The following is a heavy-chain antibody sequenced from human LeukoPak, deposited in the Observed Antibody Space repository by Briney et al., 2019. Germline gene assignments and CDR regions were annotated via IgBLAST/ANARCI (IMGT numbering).Heavy chain of an antibody. CDR1: GFTFSSYS. CDR2: IRSKAYGGTT. D-gene: IGHD6-13*01. V-gene: IGHV3-49*04. J-gene: IGHJ3*02. Sequence: GGSLRLSCAASGFTFSSYSMNWVRQAPGKGLEWVGFIRSKAYGGTTEYAASVKGRFTISRDDSKSIAYLQMNSLKTEDTAVYYCTTEVGSSWYFGLGPDAFDIWGQGTMVTVSS. CDR3: TTEVGSSWYFGLGPDAFDI.